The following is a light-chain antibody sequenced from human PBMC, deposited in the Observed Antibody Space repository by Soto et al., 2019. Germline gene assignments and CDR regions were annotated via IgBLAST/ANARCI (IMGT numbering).Light chain of an antibody. V-gene: IGLV2-11*01. CDR3: NSYAGGLVL. CDR1: NKDVGFYNY. Sequence: QSVLTQPRSVSGSPGQSVTISCTGTNKDVGFYNYVSWYQQQLGKAPKLLIYDVNKRPSGVPPRFSGSKSANTASLTISGLQAADEADYYCNSYAGGLVLFGGGTKLTVL. J-gene: IGLJ2*01. CDR2: DVN.